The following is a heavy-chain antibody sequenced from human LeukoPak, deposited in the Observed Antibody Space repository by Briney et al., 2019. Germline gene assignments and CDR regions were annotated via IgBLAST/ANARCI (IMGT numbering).Heavy chain of an antibody. D-gene: IGHD1-26*01. Sequence: ASVKVSCKASGYTFTGYYMHWVRQAPGQGLEWMGWINPNSGGTNYAQKFQGRVTMTRDTSISTAYMELSRLRSEDTATYYCARDNSVGDNAWWFDPWGQGTLVTVSS. CDR3: ARDNSVGDNAWWFDP. CDR1: GYTFTGYY. CDR2: INPNSGGT. V-gene: IGHV1-2*02. J-gene: IGHJ5*02.